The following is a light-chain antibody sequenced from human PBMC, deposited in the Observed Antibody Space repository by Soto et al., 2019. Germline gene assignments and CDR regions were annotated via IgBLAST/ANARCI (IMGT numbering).Light chain of an antibody. CDR2: AAS. CDR1: QGISSY. V-gene: IGKV1-8*01. J-gene: IGKJ4*01. Sequence: AIRMTQSPSSFSASTGDRVTITCRASQGISSYLAWYQQKPGKAPKLLIYAASTLQSGVPSRFSRSRSGTDLTLTLRCLQSEDFATYYYQQYYSYPPPPFGGGPKLELK. CDR3: QQYYSYPPPP.